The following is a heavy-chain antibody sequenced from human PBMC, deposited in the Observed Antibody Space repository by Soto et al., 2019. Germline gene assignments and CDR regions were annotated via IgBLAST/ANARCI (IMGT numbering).Heavy chain of an antibody. J-gene: IGHJ4*02. V-gene: IGHV3-23*01. CDR3: AREPPYSGAECRSLSDY. CDR2: ISGSGNVP. CDR1: GFTFSSYS. Sequence: PGGSLRLSCAASGFTFSSYSMSWVRQAPGKGLEWVSVISGSGNVPYYADSVKGRFTISRDNSKNTLYLQMNRLRAEDTAVYYCAREPPYSGAECRSLSDYWGQGTLVTVSS. D-gene: IGHD2-21*01.